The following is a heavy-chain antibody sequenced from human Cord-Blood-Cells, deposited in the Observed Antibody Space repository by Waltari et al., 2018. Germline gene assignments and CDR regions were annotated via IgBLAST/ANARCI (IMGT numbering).Heavy chain of an antibody. D-gene: IGHD2-2*01. CDR3: VIVVPAGYFDY. V-gene: IGHV4-34*01. CDR2: INHSGST. CDR1: GGSFSGYY. J-gene: IGHJ4*02. Sequence: QVQLQQWGAGLLKPSETLSLTCAVYGGSFSGYYWSWIRQPPGKGLEWIGEINHSGSTNYKPTLKSRVTISVDTSKNQFSLKLSSVTAADTAVYYCVIVVPAGYFDYWGQGTLVTVSS.